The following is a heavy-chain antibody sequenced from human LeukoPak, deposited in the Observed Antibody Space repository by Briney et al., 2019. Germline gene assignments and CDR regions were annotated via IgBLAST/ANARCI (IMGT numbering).Heavy chain of an antibody. D-gene: IGHD6-13*01. CDR2: INPNSGGT. CDR3: ARDGKQQLAADAFDI. CDR1: GYTFTGYY. V-gene: IGHV1-2*02. J-gene: IGHJ3*02. Sequence: ASVKVSCKASGYTFTGYYMHWVRQAPGQGLEWMGWINPNSGGTNYAQKFQGRVTMTRDTSISTAYMELSRLRSDDTAVYYCARDGKQQLAADAFDIWGQGTMVTVSS.